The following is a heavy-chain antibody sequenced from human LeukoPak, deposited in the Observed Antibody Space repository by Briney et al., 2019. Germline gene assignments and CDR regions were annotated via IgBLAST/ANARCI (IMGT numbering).Heavy chain of an antibody. Sequence: VASVTVSCKASGDTFTSYGISWVRQAPGQGLEWMGWISAYNGNTNYAQKLQGRVTMTTDTSTSTAYMELRSLRSDDTAVYYCARDLQTSSGSSLDYWGQGTLVTVSS. CDR2: ISAYNGNT. CDR3: ARDLQTSSGSSLDY. V-gene: IGHV1-18*01. J-gene: IGHJ4*02. CDR1: GDTFTSYG. D-gene: IGHD6-19*01.